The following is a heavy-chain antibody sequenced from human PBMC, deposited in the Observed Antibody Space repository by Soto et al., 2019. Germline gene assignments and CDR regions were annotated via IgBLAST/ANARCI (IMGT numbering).Heavy chain of an antibody. CDR1: GFTFSSYA. V-gene: IGHV3-30-3*01. Sequence: GVSLRLSCAASGFTFSSYAMHWVRQAPGKGPEWVALISYDGSDKEYADSVKGRFTISRDNSRNTLFLQLNSLRAEDTALFYCARDYYKYYDSSGYYRSPAYWGQGT. J-gene: IGHJ4*02. CDR3: ARDYYKYYDSSGYYRSPAY. D-gene: IGHD3-22*01. CDR2: ISYDGSDK.